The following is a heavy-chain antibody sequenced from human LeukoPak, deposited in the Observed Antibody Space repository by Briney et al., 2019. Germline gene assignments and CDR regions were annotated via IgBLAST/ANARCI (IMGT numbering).Heavy chain of an antibody. Sequence: ASVKVSCKASGYTFTSYAMHWVRQAPGQRLEWMGWINAGNGNTKYSQKFQGRVTITRDTSASTAYMELSSLRSEGTAVYYCARDLGLLWFGEWGNWFDPWGQGTLVTVSS. CDR2: INAGNGNT. D-gene: IGHD3-10*01. CDR1: GYTFTSYA. J-gene: IGHJ5*02. CDR3: ARDLGLLWFGEWGNWFDP. V-gene: IGHV1-3*01.